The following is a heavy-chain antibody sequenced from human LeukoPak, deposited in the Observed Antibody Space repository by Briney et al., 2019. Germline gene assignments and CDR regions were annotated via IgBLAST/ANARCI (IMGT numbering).Heavy chain of an antibody. CDR3: ASFDSSGWYGGRDDAFDI. Sequence: ASVKVSCKASGYTFTSYYMHWVRQAPGQGLEWMGITNPSGGSTSYAQKFQGRVSMTRDTSTSTVYMKLSSLRSEDTAVYYCASFDSSGWYGGRDDAFDIWGQGTMVTVSS. CDR2: TNPSGGST. V-gene: IGHV1-46*01. J-gene: IGHJ3*02. D-gene: IGHD6-19*01. CDR1: GYTFTSYY.